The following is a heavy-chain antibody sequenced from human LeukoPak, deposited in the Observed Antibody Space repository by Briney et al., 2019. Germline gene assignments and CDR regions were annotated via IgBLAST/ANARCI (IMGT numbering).Heavy chain of an antibody. D-gene: IGHD2-21*02. CDR1: GYTFTIYG. CDR3: ARDQDCGGDCSIGPIDY. V-gene: IGHV1-18*01. J-gene: IGHJ4*02. CDR2: ISAHNGNT. Sequence: GASVKVSCKASGYTFTIYGISWVRQAPGQGLEWMGWISAHNGNTNYAQKLQGRVTMTTDTSTSTAYMELRSLRSDDTAVYYCARDQDCGGDCSIGPIDYWGQGTLVTVSS.